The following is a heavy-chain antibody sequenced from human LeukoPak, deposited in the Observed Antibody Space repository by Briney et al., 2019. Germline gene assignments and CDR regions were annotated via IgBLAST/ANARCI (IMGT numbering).Heavy chain of an antibody. CDR1: GYTFTDCY. Sequence: VASVKVSFKTSGYTFTDCYVHWVRQAPGQGLEWMGWIHPNSGATDYAQNFQGRVTMTRDTSISTAYMDLSRLRSDDTAVYYCARNTAPGYGLDVWGQGTPVTVSS. D-gene: IGHD5-18*01. V-gene: IGHV1-2*02. J-gene: IGHJ6*02. CDR2: IHPNSGAT. CDR3: ARNTAPGYGLDV.